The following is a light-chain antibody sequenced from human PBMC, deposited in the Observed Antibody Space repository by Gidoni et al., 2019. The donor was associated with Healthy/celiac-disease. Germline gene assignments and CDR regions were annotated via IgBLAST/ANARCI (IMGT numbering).Light chain of an antibody. V-gene: IGKV3-15*01. CDR1: QSVSSN. CDR2: GAS. CDR3: QQYTNWLT. J-gene: IGKJ4*01. Sequence: DIVMTQSPATLSVSPGERATLSCRSSQSVSSNLAWYQQKPGQAPRLLIYGASTRATGIPARFSGSGSGTEFTLTISSLQSEDFAVYYCQQYTNWLTFGGGTKVEIK.